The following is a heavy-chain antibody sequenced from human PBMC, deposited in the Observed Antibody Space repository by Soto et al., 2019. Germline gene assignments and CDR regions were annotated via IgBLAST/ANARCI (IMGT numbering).Heavy chain of an antibody. CDR1: GAAIRSTY. CDR3: ARTPFLLTLGTVIHYFDS. V-gene: IGHV4-59*01. Sequence: HVQLQESGPGLGKPSETLSLTCTVSGAAIRSTYWSWIRQSPGKGLEWIGYIYYSGTTNYNPSLNNRVTISVDTSTNQLSLNLTSVTAADTAVYYCARTPFLLTLGTVIHYFDSWGQGTLVTVSS. D-gene: IGHD3-9*01. J-gene: IGHJ4*02. CDR2: IYYSGTT.